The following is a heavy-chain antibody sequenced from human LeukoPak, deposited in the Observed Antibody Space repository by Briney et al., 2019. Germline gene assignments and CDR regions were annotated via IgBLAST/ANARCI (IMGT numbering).Heavy chain of an antibody. D-gene: IGHD2-2*01. CDR1: GYTFTSYA. V-gene: IGHV1-3*01. CDR3: ARDCSSTSCYDY. Sequence: GASVKVSCEASGYTFTSYAMHWVRQAPGQRLEWMGWINAGNGNTKYSQKFQGRVTITRDTSASTAYMELSSLRSEDTAVYYCARDCSSTSCYDYWGQGTLVTVSS. J-gene: IGHJ4*02. CDR2: INAGNGNT.